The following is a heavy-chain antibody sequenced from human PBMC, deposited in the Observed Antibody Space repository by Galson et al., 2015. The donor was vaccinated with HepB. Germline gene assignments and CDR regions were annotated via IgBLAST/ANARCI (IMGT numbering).Heavy chain of an antibody. V-gene: IGHV3-30*18. Sequence: SLRLSWAASGFTFSSYGMHWVRQAPGKGLAWVAGMTCDGSNKYYADSVKGRFTISRDNSNNTLYLQMNSLRAEDTAVYPCAKVAGTEEGKRNCYDSSGYYYSFDYWGQGTLVTVSS. J-gene: IGHJ4*02. CDR1: GFTFSSYG. CDR3: AKVAGTEEGKRNCYDSSGYYYSFDY. CDR2: MTCDGSNK. D-gene: IGHD3-22*01.